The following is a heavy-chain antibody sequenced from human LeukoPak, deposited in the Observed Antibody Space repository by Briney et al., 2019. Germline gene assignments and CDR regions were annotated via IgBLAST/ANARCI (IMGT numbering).Heavy chain of an antibody. CDR3: ARLSDYGSGSGELSDFDH. Sequence: GGSLRLSCAASGFTFSDYYMSWIRQAPGKGLEWVSYISCIGTIYYADSVKGRFTISRDNDKNSLYLQMNSLRDEDTAVYYCARLSDYGSGSGELSDFDHWGQGTLVTVSS. CDR1: GFTFSDYY. V-gene: IGHV3-11*01. J-gene: IGHJ4*02. D-gene: IGHD3-10*01. CDR2: ISCIGTI.